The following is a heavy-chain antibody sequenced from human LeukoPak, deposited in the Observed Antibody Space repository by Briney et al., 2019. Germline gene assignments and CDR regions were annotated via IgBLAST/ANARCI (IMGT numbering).Heavy chain of an antibody. CDR3: ARVSSGYYSTFDY. Sequence: ASVTVSCKASGYTFTGYYMHWVRQATGQGLEWMGRFNPNSGGTNYAQKLQGRVTMTRDTSISTAYMELSRLRSDDTAVYYCARVSSGYYSTFDYWGQGTLVTVSS. J-gene: IGHJ4*02. D-gene: IGHD3-22*01. V-gene: IGHV1-2*06. CDR1: GYTFTGYY. CDR2: FNPNSGGT.